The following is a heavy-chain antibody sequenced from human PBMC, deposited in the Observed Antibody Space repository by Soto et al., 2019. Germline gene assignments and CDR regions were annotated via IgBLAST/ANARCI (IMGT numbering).Heavy chain of an antibody. CDR2: ISGSGHNT. D-gene: IGHD3-9*01. Sequence: EVQLLASGGGLVQPGGTLRLSCEASGFIFSSYSMSWVRQAPGTGLEWVAAISGSGHNTYYADSVKGRFAISRDNSQSKVSLQMNRLRAEDSAIYYCAKGRGFDSRAMLPDHWGQGTQATVSS. J-gene: IGHJ4*02. CDR1: GFIFSSYS. V-gene: IGHV3-23*01. CDR3: AKGRGFDSRAMLPDH.